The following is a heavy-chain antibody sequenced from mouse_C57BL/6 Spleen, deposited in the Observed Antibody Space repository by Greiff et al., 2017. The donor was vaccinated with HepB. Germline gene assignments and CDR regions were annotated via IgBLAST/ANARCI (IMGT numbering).Heavy chain of an antibody. CDR2: SRNKANDYTT. D-gene: IGHD2-10*01. V-gene: IGHV7-1*01. J-gene: IGHJ4*01. CDR1: GFTFSDFY. CDR3: ARDASYFSYAMDY. Sequence: EVQVVESGGGLVQSGRSLRLSCATSGFTFSDFYMEWVRQAQGKGLEWIAASRNKANDYTTAYSASVKSRFIVSRDTYQSILYLQMNALRAEDTDIYYCARDASYFSYAMDYWGQGTSVTVSS.